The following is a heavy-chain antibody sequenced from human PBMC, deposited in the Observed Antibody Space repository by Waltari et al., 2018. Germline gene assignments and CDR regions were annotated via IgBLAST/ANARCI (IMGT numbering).Heavy chain of an antibody. CDR3: ARGLDSNYEGY. J-gene: IGHJ4*02. CDR2: ISAYNGHT. D-gene: IGHD4-4*01. V-gene: IGHV1-18*01. Sequence: QVQLVQSGAEVKKPGASVKVSCKASGYTFTSYGITWVRQAPGQVLEWMGWISAYNGHTTYAQNLQGRVTMTTDTSTSTVYMELRSLRSDDTAVYYCARGLDSNYEGYWGQGTLVTVSS. CDR1: GYTFTSYG.